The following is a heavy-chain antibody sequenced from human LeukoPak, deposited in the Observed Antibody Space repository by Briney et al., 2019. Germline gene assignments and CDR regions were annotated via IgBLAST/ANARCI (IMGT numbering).Heavy chain of an antibody. CDR2: INPSGGST. J-gene: IGHJ3*02. Sequence: ASVKVSCKASGYTFTSYYMHWVRQAPGQGLEWMGIINPSGGSTSYAQKFQGRVTMTRDMSTSTVYMELSSLRSEDTAVYYCAKVCSDYDILTGYRIMGAFDIWGQGTMVTVSS. CDR3: AKVCSDYDILTGYRIMGAFDI. V-gene: IGHV1-46*01. D-gene: IGHD3-9*01. CDR1: GYTFTSYY.